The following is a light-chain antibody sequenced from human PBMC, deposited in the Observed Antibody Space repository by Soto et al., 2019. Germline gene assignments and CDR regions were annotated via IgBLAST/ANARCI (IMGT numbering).Light chain of an antibody. CDR3: QHRSESPYT. CDR2: DAS. J-gene: IGKJ4*01. CDR1: QSVGSY. Sequence: EIVLTQSPATLSLSPGDRAPLSCRASQSVGSYLGWYQQRPRQAPRLLIYDASHRATGIPARFSGSWSGTDFTLTISSLDPEDFAVYYGQHRSESPYTFGGESKVDIK. V-gene: IGKV3-11*01.